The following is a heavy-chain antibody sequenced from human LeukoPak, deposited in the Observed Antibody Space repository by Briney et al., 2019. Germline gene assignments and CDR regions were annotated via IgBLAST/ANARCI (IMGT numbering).Heavy chain of an antibody. CDR2: INTNTGKP. CDR1: GYTFTSYG. Sequence: ASVKVSCKASGYTFTSYGISWVRQAPGQGLEWMGWINTNTGKPTYAQGFTGRCVFSLDTSVSTAYLQISSLKAEDTAVYYCARIENPYDFWSGYHYYFDYWGQGTLVTVSS. J-gene: IGHJ4*02. CDR3: ARIENPYDFWSGYHYYFDY. D-gene: IGHD3-3*01. V-gene: IGHV7-4-1*02.